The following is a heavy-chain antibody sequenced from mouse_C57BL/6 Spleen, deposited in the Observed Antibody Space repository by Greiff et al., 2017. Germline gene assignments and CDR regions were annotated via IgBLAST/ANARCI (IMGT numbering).Heavy chain of an antibody. CDR1: GYTFTDYY. D-gene: IGHD1-1*01. CDR2: IFPGSGST. V-gene: IGHV1-75*01. Sequence: VKLVESGPELVKPGASVKISCKASGYTFTDYYINWVKQRPGQGLEWIGWIFPGSGSTYYNEKFKGKATLTVDKSSSTAYMLLSSLTSEDSAVYFCARRPGSPVPYAMDYWGQGTSVTVSS. CDR3: ARRPGSPVPYAMDY. J-gene: IGHJ4*01.